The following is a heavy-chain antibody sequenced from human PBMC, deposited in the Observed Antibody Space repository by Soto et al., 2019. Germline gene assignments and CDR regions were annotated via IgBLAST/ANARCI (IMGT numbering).Heavy chain of an antibody. CDR2: IKSKTDGGTT. D-gene: IGHD2-2*01. Sequence: GGSLRLSCAASGFTFSNAWMSWVRQAPGKGLEWVGRIKSKTDGGTTDYAAPVKGRFTISRDDSKNTLYLQMNSLKTEDTAVYYCTTDYGDCSSTSCYDYWGQGTLVTVSS. J-gene: IGHJ4*02. CDR1: GFTFSNAW. CDR3: TTDYGDCSSTSCYDY. V-gene: IGHV3-15*01.